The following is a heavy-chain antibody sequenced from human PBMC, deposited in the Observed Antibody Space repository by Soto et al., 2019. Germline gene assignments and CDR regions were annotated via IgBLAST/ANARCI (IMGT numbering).Heavy chain of an antibody. CDR3: ASYPGIAVAGTY. Sequence: QVQLVESGGGVVQPRRSLRLSCAASGFTFSSYGMHWVRQAPGKGLEWVAVIWYDGSNKYYADSVKGRFTISRDNSKNTLYLQMNSLRAEDTAVYYCASYPGIAVAGTYWGQGTLVTVSS. D-gene: IGHD6-19*01. CDR2: IWYDGSNK. J-gene: IGHJ4*02. V-gene: IGHV3-33*01. CDR1: GFTFSSYG.